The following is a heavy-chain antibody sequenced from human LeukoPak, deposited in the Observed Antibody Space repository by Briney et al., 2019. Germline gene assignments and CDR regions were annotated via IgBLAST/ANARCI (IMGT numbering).Heavy chain of an antibody. V-gene: IGHV1-46*01. CDR3: ASLGSESSRIIDFDY. CDR2: IDPSGGGT. D-gene: IGHD3-10*01. J-gene: IGHJ4*02. Sequence: ASVKVSCKASGYTFTTYYMHWVRQAPGQGLEWMGIIDPSGGGTNYAQKFQGRVTMTRDTSTSTVYMELSSLRSEDTAVYYCASLGSESSRIIDFDYWGQGTLVTVSS. CDR1: GYTFTTYY.